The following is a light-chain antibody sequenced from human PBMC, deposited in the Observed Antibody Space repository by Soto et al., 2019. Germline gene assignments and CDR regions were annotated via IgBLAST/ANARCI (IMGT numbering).Light chain of an antibody. CDR1: QSVSSN. CDR3: QQYNNWPRT. Sequence: EIVMTQSPATLSVSPGERATLSCRASQSVSSNLAWYQQKPCQDPRLLIYGASTGPTGIPARFSGRGSGTEFTLPVSHLQSEDFGVYYCQQYNNWPRTFGQGTKVEIK. J-gene: IGKJ1*01. CDR2: GAS. V-gene: IGKV3-15*01.